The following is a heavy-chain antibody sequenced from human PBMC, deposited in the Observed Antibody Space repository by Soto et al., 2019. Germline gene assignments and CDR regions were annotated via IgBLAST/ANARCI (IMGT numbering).Heavy chain of an antibody. CDR2: ISSTTNYI. Sequence: LRLSCAASGFTFTRYSMNWVRQAPGKGLEWVSSISSTTNYIYYGGSMKGRFTISRDNAKNSLYLEMNSLRAEDTAVYYCARESEDLTSNFGYWGQGTLVTVSS. CDR3: ARESEDLTSNFGY. V-gene: IGHV3-21*06. CDR1: GFTFTRYS. J-gene: IGHJ4*02.